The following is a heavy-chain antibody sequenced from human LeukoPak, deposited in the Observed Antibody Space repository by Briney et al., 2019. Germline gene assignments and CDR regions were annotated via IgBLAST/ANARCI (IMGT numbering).Heavy chain of an antibody. CDR1: GFTFSSYA. J-gene: IGHJ4*02. CDR3: AKVDRYCSGGSCYGFDY. Sequence: GGSLRLSCVASGFTFSSYAMSWVRQAPGKGLEWVSAISGSGGSTYYADSVKGRFTISRDNSKNTLYLQMNSLRAEDTAVYYCAKVDRYCSGGSCYGFDYWGQGTLVTVSS. CDR2: ISGSGGST. D-gene: IGHD2-15*01. V-gene: IGHV3-23*01.